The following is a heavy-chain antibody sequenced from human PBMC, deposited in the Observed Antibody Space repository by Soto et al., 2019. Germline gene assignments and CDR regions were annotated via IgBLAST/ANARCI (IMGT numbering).Heavy chain of an antibody. CDR1: GYSFTSYW. D-gene: IGHD6-6*01. CDR3: ARVRIEQLVLIYGMDV. V-gene: IGHV5-10-1*01. J-gene: IGHJ6*02. Sequence: GESLKISCKGSGYSFTSYWISWVRQMPGKGLEWMGRIDPSDSYTNYSPSFQGHVTISADKSISTAYLQWSSLKASDTAMYYCARVRIEQLVLIYGMDVWGQGTTVTVSS. CDR2: IDPSDSYT.